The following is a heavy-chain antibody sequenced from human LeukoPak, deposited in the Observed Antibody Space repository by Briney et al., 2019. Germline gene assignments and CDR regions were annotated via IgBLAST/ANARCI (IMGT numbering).Heavy chain of an antibody. V-gene: IGHV4-30-2*01. CDR1: GGSISSGGYS. Sequence: SETLSLTCAVSGGSISSGGYSWSWIRQPPGKGLEWIGYIYHSGSTYYNPSLKSRVTISVDRSKNQFSLKLSSVTAADTAVYYCARDFRRYCSGTSCQGGFDPWGQGTLVTVSS. J-gene: IGHJ5*02. CDR3: ARDFRRYCSGTSCQGGFDP. CDR2: IYHSGST. D-gene: IGHD2-2*01.